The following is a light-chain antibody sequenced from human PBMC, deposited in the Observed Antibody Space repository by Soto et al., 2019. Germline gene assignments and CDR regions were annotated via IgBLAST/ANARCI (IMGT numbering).Light chain of an antibody. CDR3: TSYTTSSPYLV. Sequence: QSALTQPASVSGSPGQSITISCTGTSSDVGGYNYVSWYQHHPGKAPKLMIYDVTNRPSGVSNRFCGSKSGNTASLTISGLQAADEADYYCTSYTTSSPYLVFGGGTKLTVL. V-gene: IGLV2-14*03. CDR2: DVT. J-gene: IGLJ3*02. CDR1: SSDVGGYNY.